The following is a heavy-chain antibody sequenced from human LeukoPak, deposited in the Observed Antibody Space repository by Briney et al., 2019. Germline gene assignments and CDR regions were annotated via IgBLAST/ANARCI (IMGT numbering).Heavy chain of an antibody. CDR2: ISGSGGTT. V-gene: IGHV3-23*01. CDR1: GFTFSSYA. J-gene: IGHJ6*02. Sequence: GGSLRLSCAAYGFTFSSYAMTWVRQAAGKGLEWVSVISGSGGTTHYADSVKGRFTISRDNSKNTVYLQINSLRAEDTAVYYCARYCTSTSCSQAGTPYYGMDGWGQGTTVTVSS. D-gene: IGHD2-2*01. CDR3: ARYCTSTSCSQAGTPYYGMDG.